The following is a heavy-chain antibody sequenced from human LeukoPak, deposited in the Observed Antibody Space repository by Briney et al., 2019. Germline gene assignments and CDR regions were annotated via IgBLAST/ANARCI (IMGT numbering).Heavy chain of an antibody. CDR1: GGSISSYY. CDR3: ARAGYSSSRNAFDI. J-gene: IGHJ3*02. D-gene: IGHD6-13*01. V-gene: IGHV4-59*01. Sequence: SETLSLTCTVSGGSISSYYWSWIRQPLGKGLEWIGYIYYSGSTNYNPSLKSRVTISVDTSKNQFSLKLSSVTAADTAVYYCARAGYSSSRNAFDIWGQGTMVTVSS. CDR2: IYYSGST.